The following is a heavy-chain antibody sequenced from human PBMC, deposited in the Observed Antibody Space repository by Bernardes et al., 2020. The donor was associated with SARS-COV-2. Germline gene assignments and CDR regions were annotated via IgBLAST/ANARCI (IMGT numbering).Heavy chain of an antibody. CDR2: ISGSGGST. D-gene: IGHD1-1*01. J-gene: IGHJ6*02. CDR3: AKCVQGSYAMDV. CDR1: GFTFSRTA. V-gene: IGHV3-23*01. Sequence: VGSLRLSCAASGFTFSRTAMTWVRQAPGKGLEWLSGISGSGGSTYYADSVKGRFTISRNNSKDMLYLEMNSLKAEDTAIYYCAKCVQGSYAMDVWGQGTTVTV.